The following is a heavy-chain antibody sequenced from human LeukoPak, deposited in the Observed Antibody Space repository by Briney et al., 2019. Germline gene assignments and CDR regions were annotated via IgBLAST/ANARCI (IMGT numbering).Heavy chain of an antibody. J-gene: IGHJ4*02. Sequence: GSVKVSCKASGYTFTGYYMHWVRQAPGQGLEWMRWINPNSGGTNYAQKFQGRVTMTRDTSISTAYMELSRLRSDDTAVYYCARDDAQPYDFWSCYYNNWGQGTLVTVSS. V-gene: IGHV1-2*02. CDR2: INPNSGGT. CDR3: ARDDAQPYDFWSCYYNN. CDR1: GYTFTGYY. D-gene: IGHD3-3*01.